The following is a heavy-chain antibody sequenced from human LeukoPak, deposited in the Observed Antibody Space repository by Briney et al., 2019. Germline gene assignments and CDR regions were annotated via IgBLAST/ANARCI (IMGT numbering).Heavy chain of an antibody. CDR1: GGSISSSNW. D-gene: IGHD1-14*01. V-gene: IGHV4-4*02. CDR3: ARVTRGTKDKQGYFDY. J-gene: IGHJ4*02. Sequence: PSETLSLTCAVSGGSISSSNWWSWIRQPPGKGLEWIGEINHSGSTNYNPSLKSRVTISVDTSKNHFSLKLSSVTAADTAVYSCARVTRGTKDKQGYFDYWGQGTLVTVSS. CDR2: INHSGST.